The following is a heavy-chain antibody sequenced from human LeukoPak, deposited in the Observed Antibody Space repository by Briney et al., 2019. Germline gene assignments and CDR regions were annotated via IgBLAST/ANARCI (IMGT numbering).Heavy chain of an antibody. Sequence: GGSLRLSCAASGFTFSSYWMSWVRQAPGKGLEWVANIKQDGSEKYYVDSVKGRFTISRGNSKNTLYLQMNSLRAEDTAVYYCAIPYGSGSYVEYFQHWGQGTLVTVSS. CDR1: GFTFSSYW. J-gene: IGHJ1*01. CDR2: IKQDGSEK. D-gene: IGHD3-10*01. V-gene: IGHV3-7*03. CDR3: AIPYGSGSYVEYFQH.